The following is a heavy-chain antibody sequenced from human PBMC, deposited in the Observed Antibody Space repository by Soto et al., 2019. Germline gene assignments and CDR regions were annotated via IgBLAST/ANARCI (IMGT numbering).Heavy chain of an antibody. J-gene: IGHJ5*02. D-gene: IGHD1-26*01. CDR1: GFTFSSYA. CDR3: AKDGELLLQPGGA. V-gene: IGHV3-23*01. CDR2: ISGSGGST. Sequence: EVQLLESGGGLVQPGGSPRLSCAASGFTFSSYAMSWVRQAPGKGLEWVSAISGSGGSTYYADSVKGRFTISRDNSKNTLYLQMNSLRAEDTAVYYCAKDGELLLQPGGAWGQGTLVTVSS.